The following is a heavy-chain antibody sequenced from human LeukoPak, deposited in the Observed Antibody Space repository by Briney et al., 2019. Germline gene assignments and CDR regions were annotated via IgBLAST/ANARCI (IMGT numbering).Heavy chain of an antibody. J-gene: IGHJ4*02. CDR1: GDSITSGIYY. Sequence: PSETLSLTCTVSGDSITSGIYYWTWVRQAPGKGLVWVSRINSDGTTTYYADSVKGRFTISRDNAKNTLFLQMNSLRPEDTALYYCASDPYLANFWTGYPHYWGQGTLVTVSS. V-gene: IGHV3-74*01. D-gene: IGHD3/OR15-3a*01. CDR2: INSDGTTT. CDR3: ASDPYLANFWTGYPHY.